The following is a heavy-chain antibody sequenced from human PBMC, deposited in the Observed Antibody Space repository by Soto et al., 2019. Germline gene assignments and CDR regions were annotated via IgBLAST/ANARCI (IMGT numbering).Heavy chain of an antibody. V-gene: IGHV4-31*02. J-gene: IGHJ4*02. CDR2: IYYSGST. D-gene: IGHD2-2*01. CDR1: GFTFSDYA. Sequence: VQLLESGGGLVQPGGSLRLSCAASGFTFSDYAMSWVRQAPGKGLEWIGYIYYSGSTYYNPSLKSRVTISVDTSKNQFSLKLSSVTAADTAVYYCARVQYCSSTSCSAPFDYWGQGTLVTVSS. CDR3: ARVQYCSSTSCSAPFDY.